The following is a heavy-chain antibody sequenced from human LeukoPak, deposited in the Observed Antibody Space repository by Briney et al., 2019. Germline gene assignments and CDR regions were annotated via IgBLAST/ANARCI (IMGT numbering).Heavy chain of an antibody. CDR2: ISSSSYI. Sequence: GGSLRLSCAASGFTFSSYSMTWVRQAPGKGLEWVSSISSSSYIYYADSVKGRFTISRDNAKNSLYLQMNSLRAEDTAVYYCARFIAAAGNDYWGQGTLVTVSS. V-gene: IGHV3-21*01. CDR1: GFTFSSYS. D-gene: IGHD6-13*01. J-gene: IGHJ4*02. CDR3: ARFIAAAGNDY.